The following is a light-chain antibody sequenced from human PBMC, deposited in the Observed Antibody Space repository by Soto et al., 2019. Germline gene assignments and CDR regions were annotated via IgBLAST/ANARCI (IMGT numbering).Light chain of an antibody. CDR3: SLYTSENTYV. CDR1: STDFVSYNR. J-gene: IGLJ1*01. Sequence: QSVLTQPPSVSGSPGQSVTISCTGTSTDFVSYNRVSWYQQPPGTAPKLIIYEASNRPSRVPDRFSGSKSGNTASLTLSGLQAADEVDYYCSLYTSENTYVFGTGTKVTVL. V-gene: IGLV2-18*01. CDR2: EAS.